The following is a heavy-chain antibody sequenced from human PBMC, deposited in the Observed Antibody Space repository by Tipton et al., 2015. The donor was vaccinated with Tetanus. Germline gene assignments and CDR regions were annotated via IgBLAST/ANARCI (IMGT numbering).Heavy chain of an antibody. CDR3: ARVFIIRSSSSLVFDY. CDR2: IYYSVST. D-gene: IGHD6-6*01. Sequence: TLSLTCTVSGGSVSSGSYYWSWIRQPPGKGLEWIGYIYYSVSTNYNPSLKSRVTISVDTSKNQFSLKLSSVTAADTAVYYCARVFIIRSSSSLVFDYWGQGTLVTVSS. J-gene: IGHJ4*02. V-gene: IGHV4-61*01. CDR1: GGSVSSGSYY.